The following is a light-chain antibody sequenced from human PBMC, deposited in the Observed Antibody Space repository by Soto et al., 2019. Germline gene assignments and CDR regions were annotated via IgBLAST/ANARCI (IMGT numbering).Light chain of an antibody. CDR3: SSYASGGSYV. CDR2: GVS. J-gene: IGLJ1*01. V-gene: IGLV2-14*03. Sequence: QSVLTQPASVSGSPGQSITISCSGSSSDVGGYNAVSWYQQHPGKVPKLVIYGVSDRPSGISGRVSASKSGNTASLTISGLQAEDEADYYCSSYASGGSYVFGTGTKVTVL. CDR1: SSDVGGYNA.